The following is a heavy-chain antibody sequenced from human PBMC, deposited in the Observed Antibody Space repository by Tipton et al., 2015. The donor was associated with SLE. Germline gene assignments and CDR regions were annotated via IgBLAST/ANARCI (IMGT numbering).Heavy chain of an antibody. CDR2: IDSQGSTT. CDR1: GFPLSNFW. Sequence: GSLRLSCAASGFPLSNFWMHWVRQPPGKGLVWVSEIDSQGSTTNYADSVKGRFSIYRDNAKKTLFLEMNSVRVDDTAVYYCASLSAPSDYWGQGTLVTVSS. V-gene: IGHV3-74*01. J-gene: IGHJ4*02. CDR3: ASLSAPSDY.